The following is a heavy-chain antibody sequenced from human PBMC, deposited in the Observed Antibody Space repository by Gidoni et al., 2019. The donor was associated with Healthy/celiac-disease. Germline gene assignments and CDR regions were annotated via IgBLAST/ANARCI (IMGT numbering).Heavy chain of an antibody. CDR2: ISAYNGNT. CDR1: GYPFTSYG. V-gene: IGHV1-18*01. J-gene: IGHJ4*02. D-gene: IGHD6-13*01. CDR3: ARPLHTYSSSLALGY. Sequence: QVQLVQSGAEVKTPGASVKVSCKASGYPFTSYGISWVRQAPGQGLEWMGWISAYNGNTNYAQKRQGRVTMTTDTSTSTAYMELRSLRSDDTAVYYCARPLHTYSSSLALGYWGQGTLVTVSS.